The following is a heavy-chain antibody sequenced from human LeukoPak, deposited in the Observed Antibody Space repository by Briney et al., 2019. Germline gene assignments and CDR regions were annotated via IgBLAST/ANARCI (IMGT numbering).Heavy chain of an antibody. CDR3: ATIRGSSTYSFDY. D-gene: IGHD6-6*01. CDR1: GFTVSSNY. Sequence: GGSLRLSCAASGFTVSSNYMSWVRQAPGKGLEWVSVIYSGGSTYYADSVKGRFTISRDNSKNTLYLQMNSLRAEDTAVYYCATIRGSSTYSFDYWGQGTLVTVSS. V-gene: IGHV3-53*01. J-gene: IGHJ4*02. CDR2: IYSGGST.